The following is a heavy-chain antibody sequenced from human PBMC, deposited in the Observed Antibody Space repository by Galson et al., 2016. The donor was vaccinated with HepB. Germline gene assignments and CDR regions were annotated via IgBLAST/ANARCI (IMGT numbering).Heavy chain of an antibody. CDR3: GKHGGFDY. J-gene: IGHJ4*02. CDR1: GFSFSTSG. Sequence: SLRLSCAASGFSFSTSGMSWVRQTPGRGLEWVSGITGSGAITHYADSVKGRFTISRDNSKNTLYLYMNSLRAGDTAVCYCGKHGGFDYWGQGALVTVSS. CDR2: ITGSGAIT. D-gene: IGHD3-16*01. V-gene: IGHV3-23*01.